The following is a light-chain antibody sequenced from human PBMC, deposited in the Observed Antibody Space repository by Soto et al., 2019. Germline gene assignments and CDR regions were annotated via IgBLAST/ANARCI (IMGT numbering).Light chain of an antibody. J-gene: IGKJ2*01. V-gene: IGKV3-20*01. CDR3: QQYGSAPYT. CDR2: GAS. Sequence: EIVLTQSPVTLSLSPGERATLSCRASQSVSSSYLAWYQQQPGQAPRLLIYGASSRATGIPDRFSGSGSGTDFTLTISRLEPEDFAVYFCQQYGSAPYTFGQGTKV. CDR1: QSVSSSY.